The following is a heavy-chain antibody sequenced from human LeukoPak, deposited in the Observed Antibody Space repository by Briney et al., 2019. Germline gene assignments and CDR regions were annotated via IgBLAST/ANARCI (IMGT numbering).Heavy chain of an antibody. V-gene: IGHV4-59*08. Sequence: SETLSLTCTVSGGSISGDHWNWLRQPPGKGLEWIGYIYYSGSTNYNPSLKSRVTLSIDTSKNQFSLKLNSVTAADTAVYYCARRNDFGIWGQGTMVTVSS. CDR2: IYYSGST. CDR1: GGSISGDH. CDR3: ARRNDFGI. J-gene: IGHJ3*02.